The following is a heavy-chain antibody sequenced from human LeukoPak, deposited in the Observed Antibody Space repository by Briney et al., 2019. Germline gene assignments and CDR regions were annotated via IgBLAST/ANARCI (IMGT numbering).Heavy chain of an antibody. Sequence: ASAKVSCKASGYTFTSYAMHWVRQAPGQRLEWMGWINAGNGNTKYSQKFQGRVTITRDTSASTAYMELSSLRSEDTAVYYCARPADIVATIPWFDPWGQGTLVTVSS. J-gene: IGHJ5*02. CDR2: INAGNGNT. V-gene: IGHV1-3*01. CDR1: GYTFTSYA. D-gene: IGHD5-12*01. CDR3: ARPADIVATIPWFDP.